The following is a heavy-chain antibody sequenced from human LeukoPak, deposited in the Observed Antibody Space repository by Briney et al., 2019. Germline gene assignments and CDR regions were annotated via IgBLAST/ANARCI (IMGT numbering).Heavy chain of an antibody. CDR2: IRAGGET. V-gene: IGHV3-23*01. Sequence: GGSLRLSCAASGFTFSSYAMSWVRQAPARGLEWVSRIRAGGETFYADSVKGRCTLSRDDSRNTVYLQLNNLSVEDTAVYYCAKANWVSNADAVWWGQGTLVTVSS. J-gene: IGHJ4*02. CDR3: AKANWVSNADAVW. D-gene: IGHD2-2*01. CDR1: GFTFSSYA.